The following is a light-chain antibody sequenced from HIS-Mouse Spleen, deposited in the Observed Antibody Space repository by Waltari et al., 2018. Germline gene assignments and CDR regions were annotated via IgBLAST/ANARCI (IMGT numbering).Light chain of an antibody. V-gene: IGKV3-15*01. CDR3: QQYNNWPPLT. Sequence: EIVITQSPATLSVSPGERATLSSRASQSVSSRLARYQQKPGQAPRLLIYGASTRATGIPARFSGSGSGTEFTLTISSLQSEDFAVYYCQQYNNWPPLTFGGGTKVEIK. CDR1: QSVSSR. J-gene: IGKJ4*01. CDR2: GAS.